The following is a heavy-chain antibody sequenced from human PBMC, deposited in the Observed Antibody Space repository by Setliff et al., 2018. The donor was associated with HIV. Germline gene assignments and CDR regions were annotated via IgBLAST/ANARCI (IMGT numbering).Heavy chain of an antibody. CDR2: IHDNGKA. CDR3: VRYRSKIDWFDP. Sequence: SETLSLTCTVSGDYISSDDYYWGWIRQAPGKELEWMGFIHDNGKAFYDTALKSRLTMYADTSRTQFYLNLRSVTASDTAVYYCVRYRSKIDWFDPWGQGTLVTVSS. J-gene: IGHJ5*02. CDR1: GDYISSDDYY. D-gene: IGHD1-26*01. V-gene: IGHV4-39*01.